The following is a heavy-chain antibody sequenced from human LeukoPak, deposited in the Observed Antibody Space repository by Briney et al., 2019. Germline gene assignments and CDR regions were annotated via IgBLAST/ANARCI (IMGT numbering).Heavy chain of an antibody. D-gene: IGHD5-12*01. V-gene: IGHV4-34*01. Sequence: SETLSLTCAVYGGSFSGYYWSWIRQPPGKGLEWIGEISHSGSTNYNPSLKSRVTISVDTSKNQFSLKLSSVTAADAAVYYCAAQYSGYVRLDYWGQGTLVTVSS. CDR3: AAQYSGYVRLDY. CDR2: ISHSGST. CDR1: GGSFSGYY. J-gene: IGHJ4*02.